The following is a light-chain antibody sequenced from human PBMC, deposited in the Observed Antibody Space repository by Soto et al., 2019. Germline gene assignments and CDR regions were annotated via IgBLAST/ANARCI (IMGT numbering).Light chain of an antibody. CDR3: LTWDSSLRAGL. CDR1: TANIGSNY. Sequence: QSVLTQPPSVSAAPGQKVTISCSGITANIGSNYVSWYQQVPGTAPKLLIYDSNKRPSGIPDRFSGSKSGTSATLGIAGLQTGDEADYYCLTWDSSLRAGLFGGGTKLTVL. V-gene: IGLV1-51*01. J-gene: IGLJ2*01. CDR2: DSN.